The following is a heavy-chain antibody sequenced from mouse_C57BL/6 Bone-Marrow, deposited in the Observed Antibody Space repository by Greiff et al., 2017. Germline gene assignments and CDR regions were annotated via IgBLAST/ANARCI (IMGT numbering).Heavy chain of an antibody. CDR1: GFSLSTSGMG. J-gene: IGHJ1*03. CDR2: IYWDDDK. D-gene: IGHD1-1*01. Sequence: QVTLKESGPGILQSSQTLSLTCSFSGFSLSTSGMGVSWIRQPSGKGLEWLAHIYWDDDKRYNPSLKSRLTISKDTSRNQVFLKITSVDTADTATYYCAQRRDYYGSSYHWYFDVWGTGTTVTVSS. V-gene: IGHV8-12*01. CDR3: AQRRDYYGSSYHWYFDV.